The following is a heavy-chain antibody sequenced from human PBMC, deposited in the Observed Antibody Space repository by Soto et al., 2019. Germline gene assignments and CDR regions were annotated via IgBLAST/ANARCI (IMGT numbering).Heavy chain of an antibody. V-gene: IGHV4-39*01. CDR1: GGSISSSTYY. CDR2: IYYSGST. Sequence: TLSLTCTVSGGSISSSTYYWAWIRQPPGKGLEWIGTIYYSGSTYYNPSLKSRVTISVDTSKHQFSLKLSFVTAADTAVYYCARHTFRLNTPNWFAPWVQGTPVTVSS. CDR3: ARHTFRLNTPNWFAP. J-gene: IGHJ5*02. D-gene: IGHD2-2*02.